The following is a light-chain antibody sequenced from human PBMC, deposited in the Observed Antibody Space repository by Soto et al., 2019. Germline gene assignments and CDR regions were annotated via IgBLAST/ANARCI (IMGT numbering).Light chain of an antibody. CDR3: QQYNNWPRT. V-gene: IGKV3-15*01. J-gene: IGKJ1*01. CDR1: QSISSD. Sequence: EIVMTQSPATLSVSPGERATLSCRASQSISSDLAWLQQKPGQSPRLLIFGASTRATGIPARFSGGGFGTEFTLTISSLQSEDFAVYYCQQYNNWPRTFGLGTRVEVK. CDR2: GAS.